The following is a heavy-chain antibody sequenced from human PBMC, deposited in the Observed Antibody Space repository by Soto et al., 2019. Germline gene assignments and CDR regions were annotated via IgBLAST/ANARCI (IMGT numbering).Heavy chain of an antibody. Sequence: GGSLEVSRKGSWYTLTPYSIHWGRQGPRQGLEWMGIINPSGGSTSYAQKFQGRVTMTRDTSTSTVYMELSSLRSEDTAVYYCAREKAVGATGYYFDYWGQGTLVTVSS. D-gene: IGHD1-26*01. V-gene: IGHV1-46*01. CDR1: WYTLTPYS. CDR2: INPSGGST. CDR3: AREKAVGATGYYFDY. J-gene: IGHJ4*02.